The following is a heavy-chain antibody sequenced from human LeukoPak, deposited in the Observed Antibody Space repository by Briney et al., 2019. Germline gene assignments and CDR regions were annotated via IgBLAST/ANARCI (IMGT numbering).Heavy chain of an antibody. CDR3: ARDNGAYCSGGSCYRAEYNWFDP. V-gene: IGHV1-69*13. D-gene: IGHD2-15*01. Sequence: SVKVSCKASGGTFSSYAISWVRQAPGQGLEWMGGIIPIFGTANYAQKFQGRVTITADESTSTAYMELSSLGSEDTAVYYCARDNGAYCSGGSCYRAEYNWFDPWGQGTLVTVSS. CDR2: IIPIFGTA. J-gene: IGHJ5*02. CDR1: GGTFSSYA.